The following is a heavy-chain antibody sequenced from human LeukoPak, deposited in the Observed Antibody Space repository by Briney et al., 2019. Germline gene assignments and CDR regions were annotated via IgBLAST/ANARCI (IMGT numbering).Heavy chain of an antibody. CDR1: GGSISSYY. Sequence: SETLSLTCTVSGGSISSYYWSWIRQPPGKGLEWIGYIYYSGSTNYNPSLKSRVTISVDTSKNQFSLKLSSVTAADTAAYYCARERRWPNGSIDYWGQGTLVTVSS. V-gene: IGHV4-59*01. CDR3: ARERRWPNGSIDY. J-gene: IGHJ4*02. CDR2: IYYSGST. D-gene: IGHD4-23*01.